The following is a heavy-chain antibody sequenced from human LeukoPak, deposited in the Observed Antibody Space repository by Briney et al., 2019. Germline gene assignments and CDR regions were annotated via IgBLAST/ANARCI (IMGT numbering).Heavy chain of an antibody. V-gene: IGHV4-39*01. J-gene: IGHJ4*02. CDR2: TYQSGST. CDR3: ARQREEYSNSSPLDY. Sequence: PSETLSLTCTVSGGTISSYYWGWIRQPPGKALEWIGSTYQSGSTYYNPPLKSRVTISVDTSKNQFSLKLSSVTAADTAVYYCARQREEYSNSSPLDYWGQGILVTVSS. D-gene: IGHD4-11*01. CDR1: GGTISSYY.